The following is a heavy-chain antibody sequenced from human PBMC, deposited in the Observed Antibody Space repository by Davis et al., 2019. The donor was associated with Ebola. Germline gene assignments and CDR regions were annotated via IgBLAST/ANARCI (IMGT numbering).Heavy chain of an antibody. J-gene: IGHJ6*02. CDR3: ARDSGPYGMDV. CDR2: IYYSGST. V-gene: IGHV4-59*01. CDR1: GGSISSYY. Sequence: SETLSLSCTVSGGSISSYYWSWIRQPPGKGLEWIGYIYYSGSTNYNPSLKSRVTISVDTSKNQFSLKLSSVTAADTAVYYCARDSGPYGMDVWGQGTTVTVSS.